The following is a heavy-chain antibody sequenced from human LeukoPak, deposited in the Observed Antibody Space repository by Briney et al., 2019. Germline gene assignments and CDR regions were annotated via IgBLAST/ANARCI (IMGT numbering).Heavy chain of an antibody. CDR2: ISGSGGST. J-gene: IGHJ4*02. Sequence: AGGSLRLSCAASGFTFSSYAMSWVRQAPGKGLEWVSAISGSGGSTYYADSVKGRFTISRDNSKNTLYLQMNSLRAEDTAVYYCAKSRYDSSGYYLEGFDYWGQGTLVTVSS. D-gene: IGHD3-22*01. CDR1: GFTFSSYA. V-gene: IGHV3-23*01. CDR3: AKSRYDSSGYYLEGFDY.